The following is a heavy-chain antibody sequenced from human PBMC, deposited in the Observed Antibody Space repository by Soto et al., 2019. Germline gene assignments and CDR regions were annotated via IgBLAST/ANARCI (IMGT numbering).Heavy chain of an antibody. J-gene: IGHJ4*02. CDR2: ISSRTTYT. D-gene: IGHD6-13*01. CDR1: GFSFSDYY. Sequence: QVQLVESGGGLVKPGGSLRLSCAASGFSFSDYYMSWIRQAPGKGLEWLSYISSRTTYTKYADSVKGRFTISRDNAKKSMSLQMESLRAEDTGVSYCAREGGAAGDDYWGQGTLVTVSS. V-gene: IGHV3-11*05. CDR3: AREGGAAGDDY.